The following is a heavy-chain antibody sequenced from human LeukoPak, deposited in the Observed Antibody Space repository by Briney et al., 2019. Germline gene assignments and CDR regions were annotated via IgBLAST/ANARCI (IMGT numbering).Heavy chain of an antibody. J-gene: IGHJ4*02. Sequence: SETLSLTCTVSGGSTSSHYWSWVRQPPGKGLEWIGYVLDNVRTKDNPSLNSRFTLSADTSKNQFSLRLTSVTAADTAVYYCATIKRGNIFGFFDFWGQGILVTVSS. V-gene: IGHV4-59*11. CDR1: GGSTSSHY. D-gene: IGHD5-18*01. CDR3: ATIKRGNIFGFFDF. CDR2: VLDNVRT.